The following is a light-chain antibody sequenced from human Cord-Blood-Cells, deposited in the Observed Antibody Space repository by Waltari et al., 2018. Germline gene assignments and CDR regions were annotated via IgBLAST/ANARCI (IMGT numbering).Light chain of an antibody. V-gene: IGLV2-8*01. CDR3: SSYAGSNNVV. CDR1: RSDVGGYNS. Sequence: QSALTQPPSASGSPGQSVTISCTATRSDVGGYNSVSWYQQHPGKAPKLMIYEVSKRPSGVPDRFSGSKSGNTASLTVSGLQAEDEADYYCSSYAGSNNVVFGGGTKLTVL. J-gene: IGLJ2*01. CDR2: EVS.